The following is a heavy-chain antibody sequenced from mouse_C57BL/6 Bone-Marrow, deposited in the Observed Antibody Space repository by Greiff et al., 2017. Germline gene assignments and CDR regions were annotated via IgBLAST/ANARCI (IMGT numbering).Heavy chain of an antibody. V-gene: IGHV1-54*01. J-gene: IGHJ3*01. CDR1: GYAFTNYL. D-gene: IGHD4-1*01. CDR2: INPGSGGT. CDR3: ARSKNWDSWFAY. Sequence: VKLQQSGAELVRPGTSVKVSCKASGYAFTNYLIEWVKQRPGQGLEWIGVINPGSGGTNYNEKFKGKATLTADKSSSTAYMQLSSLTSEDSAVYFRARSKNWDSWFAYWGQGTLVTVSA.